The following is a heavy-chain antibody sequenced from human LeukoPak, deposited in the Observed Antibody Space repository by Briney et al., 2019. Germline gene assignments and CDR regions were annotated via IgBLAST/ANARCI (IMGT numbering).Heavy chain of an antibody. CDR1: GYTFTSYG. CDR2: ISAYKGNT. CDR3: ARERPYYYGSGHLNWFDP. J-gene: IGHJ5*02. V-gene: IGHV1-18*01. Sequence: ASVKVSCKASGYTFTSYGISWVRQAPGQGLEWMGWISAYKGNTNYAQKLQGRVTMTTDTSTSTAYMELRSLRSEDTAVYYCARERPYYYGSGHLNWFDPWGQGTLVTVSS. D-gene: IGHD3-10*01.